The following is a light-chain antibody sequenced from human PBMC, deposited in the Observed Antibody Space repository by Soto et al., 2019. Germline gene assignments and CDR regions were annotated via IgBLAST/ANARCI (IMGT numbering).Light chain of an antibody. Sequence: DIPVTQSPSSLSASVGDRVTITCQASEDIRKSLNWFQHKPGKAPKLLIYAASNLEAGVPSRFSGGGSGTDFSLAISSPQTKHIATYYGLQYADLPPFTFGTGTKVDLK. CDR1: EDIRKS. V-gene: IGKV1-33*01. CDR2: AAS. CDR3: LQYADLPPFT. J-gene: IGKJ3*01.